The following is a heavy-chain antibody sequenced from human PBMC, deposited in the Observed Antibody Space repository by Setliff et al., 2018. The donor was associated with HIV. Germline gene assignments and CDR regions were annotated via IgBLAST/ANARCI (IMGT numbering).Heavy chain of an antibody. CDR3: AKVMITTTWAFDF. Sequence: VSLRLSCAASGFTFRIYAMSWVRQAPGRGLEWVSTIGNSGDSTYYADSVKGRFTIFRENSKNIVYLQMSNLRAEDTALYYCAKVMITTTWAFDFWGQGTPVTVSS. CDR2: IGNSGDST. D-gene: IGHD1-26*01. CDR1: GFTFRIYA. J-gene: IGHJ4*02. V-gene: IGHV3-23*01.